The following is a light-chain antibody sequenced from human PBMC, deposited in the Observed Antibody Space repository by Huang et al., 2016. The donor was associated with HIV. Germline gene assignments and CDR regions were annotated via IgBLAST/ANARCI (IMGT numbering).Light chain of an antibody. CDR1: QSGSSNY. CDR2: GAS. J-gene: IGKJ3*01. Sequence: EIVLTQSPVTLSLSPGERATLSCRASQSGSSNYLAWYLQKPGQAPTLLLYGASSRATDIPDRFSGSGSGTDFTLTISRLDPEDFAVYYCHQYGSPPFTFGPGTKVDIK. CDR3: HQYGSPPFT. V-gene: IGKV3-20*01.